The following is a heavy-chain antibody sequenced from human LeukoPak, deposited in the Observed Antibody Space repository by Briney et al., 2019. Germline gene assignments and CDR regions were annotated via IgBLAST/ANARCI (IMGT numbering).Heavy chain of an antibody. J-gene: IGHJ3*02. CDR2: IYYSGGT. CDR3: ARDCYRVVDDAFDI. V-gene: IGHV4-39*07. Sequence: SETLSLTCTVSGGSIISSSYYWGWIRQPPGKGLEWIGSIYYSGGTYYNPSLKSRVTISVDTSKNQFSLKLSSVTAADTAVYYCARDCYRVVDDAFDIWGQGTMVTVSS. D-gene: IGHD2-15*01. CDR1: GGSIISSSYY.